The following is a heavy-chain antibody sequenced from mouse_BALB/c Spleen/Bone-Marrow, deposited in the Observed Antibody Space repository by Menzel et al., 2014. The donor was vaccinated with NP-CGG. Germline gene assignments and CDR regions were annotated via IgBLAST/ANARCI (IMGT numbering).Heavy chain of an antibody. Sequence: LQESGAEFVKPGASVKLSCKASGYTFTTYWMHWVKQRPGQGLEWIGQIDPSDSYTNYSQKFKGKATLTVDKSSSTAYMLLSSLSSEDSAVYYCARGGDNYAWFPYWGQGTLVTVSA. CDR1: GYTFTTYW. CDR2: IDPSDSYT. D-gene: IGHD1-3*01. CDR3: ARGGDNYAWFPY. J-gene: IGHJ3*01. V-gene: IGHV1-69*02.